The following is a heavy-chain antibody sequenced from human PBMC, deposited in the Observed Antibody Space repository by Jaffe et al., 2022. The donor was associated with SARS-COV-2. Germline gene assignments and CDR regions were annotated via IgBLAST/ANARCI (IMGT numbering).Heavy chain of an antibody. V-gene: IGHV3-21*01. Sequence: EVQLVESGGGLVKPGGSLRLSCAASGFTFSSYSMNWVRQAPGKGLEWVSSISSSSSYIYYADSVKGRFTISRDNAKNSLYLQMNSLRAEDTAVYYCARSLVRTMIGGAFDIWGQGTMVTVSS. D-gene: IGHD3-22*01. J-gene: IGHJ3*02. CDR3: ARSLVRTMIGGAFDI. CDR2: ISSSSSYI. CDR1: GFTFSSYS.